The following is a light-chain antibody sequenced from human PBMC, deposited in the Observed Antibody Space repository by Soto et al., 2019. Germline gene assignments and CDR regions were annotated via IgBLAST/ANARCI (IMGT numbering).Light chain of an antibody. V-gene: IGKV3-20*01. CDR2: GAS. J-gene: IGKJ2*01. CDR3: QQYGRSPLMYT. CDR1: QSVNSNF. Sequence: EIVLTQSPGTLSLSPGERATLSCRASQSVNSNFLAWYQQKPGQAPRLLIYGASTRAAGVPDRFSGSGSGTDFPLTITRLEPEDFAMYYCQQYGRSPLMYTFGQGTKLGVK.